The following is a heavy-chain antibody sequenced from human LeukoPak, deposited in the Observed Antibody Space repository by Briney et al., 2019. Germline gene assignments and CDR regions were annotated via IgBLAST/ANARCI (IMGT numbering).Heavy chain of an antibody. D-gene: IGHD2-15*01. CDR3: GRAYCSGESCYGVDY. CDR1: GYTFTDYG. V-gene: IGHV1-18*01. Sequence: ASVKVSCKASGYTFTDYGIGWVRQAPGQGLEWMGWISVYNSNTNYAQKLQGRVTMTTDTSTGTAYMELRSLRSDDTAVYYCGRAYCSGESCYGVDYWGQGTLVTVSS. CDR2: ISVYNSNT. J-gene: IGHJ4*02.